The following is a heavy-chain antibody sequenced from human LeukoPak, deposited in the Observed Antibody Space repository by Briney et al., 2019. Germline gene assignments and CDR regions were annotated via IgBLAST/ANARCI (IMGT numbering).Heavy chain of an antibody. Sequence: ASVKVSCKTSGYTFTSDGISRVRQAPGQGLEWMGWIGTYKGNTNYAQMFQGRVTMTTDTSTSTAYMELKNLRSDGTAVYYCARTPGMVVVKTFYCMDVWGQGTTVTVSS. CDR3: ARTPGMVVVKTFYCMDV. CDR1: GYTFTSDG. J-gene: IGHJ6*02. CDR2: IGTYKGNT. V-gene: IGHV1-18*01. D-gene: IGHD3-22*01.